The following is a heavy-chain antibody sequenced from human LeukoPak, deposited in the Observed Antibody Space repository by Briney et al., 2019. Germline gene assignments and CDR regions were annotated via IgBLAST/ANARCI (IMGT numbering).Heavy chain of an antibody. CDR1: GYTFTGYY. J-gene: IGHJ4*02. D-gene: IGHD3-3*01. Sequence: ASVKVSCKASGYTFTGYYMHWVRQAPGQGLEWMGWTNPNSGGTNYAQKFQGRVTMTRDTSISTAYMELSRLRSDDTAVYYCARAAGPSSSDTYYDFWSGYPLFDYWGQGTLVTVSS. V-gene: IGHV1-2*02. CDR3: ARAAGPSSSDTYYDFWSGYPLFDY. CDR2: TNPNSGGT.